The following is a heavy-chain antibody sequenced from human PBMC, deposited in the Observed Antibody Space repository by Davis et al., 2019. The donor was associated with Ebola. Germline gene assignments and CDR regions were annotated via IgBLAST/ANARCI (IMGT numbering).Heavy chain of an antibody. V-gene: IGHV1-18*01. CDR1: GGTFSSYA. Sequence: ASVKVSCKASGGTFSSYAISWVRQAPGQGLEWMGWINPHNNNTNYGQNVQGRVTMTTDTSTSTAYMEVGSLRSDDTAVYYCARAQFPTTSDHWGQGTLVTVSS. CDR3: ARAQFPTTSDH. J-gene: IGHJ4*02. D-gene: IGHD1-1*01. CDR2: INPHNNNT.